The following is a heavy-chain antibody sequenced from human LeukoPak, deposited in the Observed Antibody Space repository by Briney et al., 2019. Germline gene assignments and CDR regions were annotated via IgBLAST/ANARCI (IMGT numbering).Heavy chain of an antibody. CDR1: GFTLSSYA. J-gene: IGHJ6*03. V-gene: IGHV3-23*01. CDR2: ISASGGST. CDR3: AKVMKGSERLTMVRGVIIKTAGLYYMDV. Sequence: PGGSLRLSCAASGFTLSSYAMSWVRQAPGKGLEWVSSISASGGSTNSADSVKGRFTISRDNSKNTVYLQINSLRAEDTAVYYCAKVMKGSERLTMVRGVIIKTAGLYYMDVWGKGTTVTVSS. D-gene: IGHD3-10*01.